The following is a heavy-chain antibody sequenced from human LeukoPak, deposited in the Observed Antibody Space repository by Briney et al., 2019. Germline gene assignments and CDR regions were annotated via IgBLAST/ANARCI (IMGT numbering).Heavy chain of an antibody. D-gene: IGHD3-16*02. V-gene: IGHV3-23*01. CDR1: GFTFSSYA. CDR2: ISGSGGST. Sequence: GSLRLSCAASGFTFSSYAMSWVRQAPGKGLEWVSAISGSGGSTYYADSVKGRFTISRDNSKNTLYLQMNSLRAEDTAVYYCAKGVWGSYRPYYFDYWGQGTLVTVSS. J-gene: IGHJ4*02. CDR3: AKGVWGSYRPYYFDY.